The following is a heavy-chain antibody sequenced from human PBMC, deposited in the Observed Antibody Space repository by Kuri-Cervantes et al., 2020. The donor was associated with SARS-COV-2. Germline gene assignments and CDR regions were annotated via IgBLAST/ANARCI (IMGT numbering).Heavy chain of an antibody. CDR1: GFTFSSYA. CDR3: AKWGYQLLWTFDY. Sequence: GGSLRLSCAASGFTFSSYAMSWVRQAPGKGLEWVSAISGSGGSTYYADSVKGRFTISRDNYKNKLYLQMNSLRAEDTAVYYCAKWGYQLLWTFDYWGQGTLVTVSS. D-gene: IGHD2-2*01. V-gene: IGHV3-23*01. J-gene: IGHJ4*02. CDR2: ISGSGGST.